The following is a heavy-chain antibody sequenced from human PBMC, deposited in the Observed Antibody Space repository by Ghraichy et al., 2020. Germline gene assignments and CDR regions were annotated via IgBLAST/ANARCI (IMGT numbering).Heavy chain of an antibody. V-gene: IGHV3-7*03. CDR3: ARSAAALY. D-gene: IGHD2-15*01. J-gene: IGHJ4*02. Sequence: GGSLRLSCEAAGFTFSTYWMTWVRQAPGKGLEWVANIKQDGSEKYYVDSVKGRFTISRDNAKNSLYLQMNSLRAEDTAVYYCARSAAALYWGQGTLVTVSS. CDR1: GFTFSTYW. CDR2: IKQDGSEK.